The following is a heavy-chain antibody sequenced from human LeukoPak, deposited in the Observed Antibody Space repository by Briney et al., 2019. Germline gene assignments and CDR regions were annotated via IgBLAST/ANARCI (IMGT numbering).Heavy chain of an antibody. CDR3: ARDQIDVVVTATAPDY. CDR2: INPNSGGT. Sequence: ASVKVSCKASGYTFTSYYMHWVRQAPGQGLEWMGWINPNSGGTNYAQKFQGRVTMTRDTSISTAYMELSRLRSDDTAVYYCARDQIDVVVTATAPDYWGQGTLVTVSS. J-gene: IGHJ4*02. D-gene: IGHD2-21*02. CDR1: GYTFTSYY. V-gene: IGHV1-2*02.